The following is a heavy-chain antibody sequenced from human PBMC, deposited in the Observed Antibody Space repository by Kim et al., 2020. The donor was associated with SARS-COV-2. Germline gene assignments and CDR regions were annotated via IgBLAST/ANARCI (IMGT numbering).Heavy chain of an antibody. CDR2: IYSGGST. CDR1: GFTVSSNY. J-gene: IGHJ3*02. D-gene: IGHD3-22*01. V-gene: IGHV3-53*01. Sequence: GGSLRLSCAASGFTVSSNYMSWVRQAPGKGLEWVSVIYSGGSTYYADSVKGRFTISRDNSKNTLYLQMNSLRAEDTAVYYCANPTFRGDSSGNAFDIWGQGTMVTVSS. CDR3: ANPTFRGDSSGNAFDI.